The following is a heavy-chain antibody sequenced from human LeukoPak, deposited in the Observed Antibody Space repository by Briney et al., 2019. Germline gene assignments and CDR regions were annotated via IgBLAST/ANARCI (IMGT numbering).Heavy chain of an antibody. Sequence: GASVKVSCKASGYTFTGYYIHLVRQAPGQGLEWMGWFNPNTGGTNYAQTFQGRVTMTRDMSTSTVYMELSSLRSEDTAVYYCASSGITILGVVTETGDWFDPWGQGTLVTVSS. CDR2: FNPNTGGT. V-gene: IGHV1-2*02. D-gene: IGHD3-3*01. CDR3: ASSGITILGVVTETGDWFDP. J-gene: IGHJ5*02. CDR1: GYTFTGYY.